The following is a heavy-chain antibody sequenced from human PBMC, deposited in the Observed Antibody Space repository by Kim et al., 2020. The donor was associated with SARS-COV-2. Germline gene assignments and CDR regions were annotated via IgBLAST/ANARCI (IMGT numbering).Heavy chain of an antibody. V-gene: IGHV1-69*13. CDR2: IIPIFGTA. D-gene: IGHD5-18*01. J-gene: IGHJ5*02. Sequence: SVKVSCKASGGTFSSYAISWVRQAPGQGLEWMGGIIPIFGTANYAQKFQGRVTITADESTSTAYMELSSLRSEDTAVYYCARDNRGIQLWVHKNPNNWFDPWGQGTLVTVSS. CDR1: GGTFSSYA. CDR3: ARDNRGIQLWVHKNPNNWFDP.